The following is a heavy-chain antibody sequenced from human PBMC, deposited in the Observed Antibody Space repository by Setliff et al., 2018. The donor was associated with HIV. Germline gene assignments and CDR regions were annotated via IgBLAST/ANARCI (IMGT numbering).Heavy chain of an antibody. Sequence: SETLSLTCAVYGGSFSGYCWSWIRQPPGKGLEWLGYIYYSGSTNYNPSLKSRVTISVDTSKNHFSLKLRSVTAADTAVYYCAQLGMVDDFDYWGQGTLVTVSS. CDR3: AQLGMVDDFDY. CDR2: IYYSGST. V-gene: IGHV4-59*01. J-gene: IGHJ4*02. D-gene: IGHD1-1*01. CDR1: GGSFSGYC.